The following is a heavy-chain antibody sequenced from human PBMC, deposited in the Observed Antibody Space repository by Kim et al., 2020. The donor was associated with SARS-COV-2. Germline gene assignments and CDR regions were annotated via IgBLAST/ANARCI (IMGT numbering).Heavy chain of an antibody. D-gene: IGHD3-3*01. CDR2: IYYICIT. CDR3: SRLSSVFSTPSYYY. V-gene: IGHV4-59*01. J-gene: IGHJ6*01. CDR1: GGSISSYY. Sequence: SETLSLTCTVSGGSISSYYWSWIRQPPGKVLEWIGYIYYICITNYNPSLNIRLSISVDTSNNPFSLQLSSFTASYTSLFYFSRLSSVFSTPSYYY.